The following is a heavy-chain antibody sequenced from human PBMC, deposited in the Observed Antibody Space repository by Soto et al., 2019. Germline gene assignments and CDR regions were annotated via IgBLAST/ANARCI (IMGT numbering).Heavy chain of an antibody. D-gene: IGHD1-26*01. J-gene: IGHJ3*01. CDR1: GFTFSYYW. CDR3: ARGDRGAFDL. Sequence: EVQLVESGGGLVQPGESLRLSCAASGFTFSYYWMHWVRQAPGKGLVWVSRIHSDGSSTTYADSVKGRFTISRDNARNTLYLQMNSLRAEDTAVYYCARGDRGAFDLSGQGTVVTVSS. CDR2: IHSDGSST. V-gene: IGHV3-74*01.